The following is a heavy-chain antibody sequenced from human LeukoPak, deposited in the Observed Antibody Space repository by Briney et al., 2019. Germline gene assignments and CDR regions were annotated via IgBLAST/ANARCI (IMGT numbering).Heavy chain of an antibody. D-gene: IGHD6-19*01. CDR2: IWYDGSNK. CDR3: ARGFVAVAGTMVDY. CDR1: GFTFSSYG. Sequence: GGSLRLPCAASGFTFSSYGMHWVRQAPGKGLEWVAVIWYDGSNKHYADSVKGRFTISRDNSKNTLYLQMNSLRAEDTAVYYCARGFVAVAGTMVDYWGQGTLVTVSS. V-gene: IGHV3-33*01. J-gene: IGHJ4*02.